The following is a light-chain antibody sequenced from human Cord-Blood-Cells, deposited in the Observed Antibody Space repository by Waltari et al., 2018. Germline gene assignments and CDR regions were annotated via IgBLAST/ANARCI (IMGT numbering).Light chain of an antibody. CDR1: SSDVGGYNY. Sequence: QSALTQPASVSGSPGQSITISCTGTSSDVGGYNYVYWYQQHPGKAPKLMMYDVSKPPSGVSSRFSGSKSGNTASLTISGLQAEDEADYYCSSYTSSSTFVFGTGTKVTVL. V-gene: IGLV2-14*01. CDR3: SSYTSSSTFV. J-gene: IGLJ1*01. CDR2: DVS.